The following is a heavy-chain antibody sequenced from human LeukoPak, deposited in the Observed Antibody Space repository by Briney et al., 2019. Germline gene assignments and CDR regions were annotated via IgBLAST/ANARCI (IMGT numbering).Heavy chain of an antibody. Sequence: PGGSLRLSCAASGFTFSSYGMNWVRQAPGKGLEWVSAISGSGGSTYYADSVKGRFTISRDNSKNTLYLQMNSLRAEDTAVYYCALGGVYDSSGYYPIDYWGQGTLVTVSS. CDR3: ALGGVYDSSGYYPIDY. V-gene: IGHV3-23*01. J-gene: IGHJ4*02. CDR2: ISGSGGST. CDR1: GFTFSSYG. D-gene: IGHD3-22*01.